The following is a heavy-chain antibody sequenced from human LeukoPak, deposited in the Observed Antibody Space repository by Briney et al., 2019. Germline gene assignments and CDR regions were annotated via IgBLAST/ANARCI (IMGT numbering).Heavy chain of an antibody. D-gene: IGHD6-13*01. Sequence: GESLKISCNGPGYNLSSYWIAWVRPRPGKGLEWMGIIYPSDSDTRYSPSFQGQVTISADKSISTAYLQWSSLRASDTAMYYCARHVTGIGAAGMIWGQGTLVTVSS. CDR1: GYNLSSYW. CDR2: IYPSDSDT. CDR3: ARHVTGIGAAGMI. J-gene: IGHJ4*02. V-gene: IGHV5-51*01.